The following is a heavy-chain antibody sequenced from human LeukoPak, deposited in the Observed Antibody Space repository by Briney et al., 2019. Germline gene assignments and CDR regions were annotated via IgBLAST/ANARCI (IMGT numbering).Heavy chain of an antibody. CDR1: GGSISSSSYY. Sequence: SETLYLTCTVSGGSISSSSYYWGWIRQPPGKGLEWIGSIYYSGSTNYNPSLKSRVTISVDKSKNQFSLKLSSVTAADTAVYYCARVTMVTMTFDYWGQGTLVTVSS. CDR3: ARVTMVTMTFDY. J-gene: IGHJ4*02. V-gene: IGHV4-39*07. CDR2: IYYSGST. D-gene: IGHD4-17*01.